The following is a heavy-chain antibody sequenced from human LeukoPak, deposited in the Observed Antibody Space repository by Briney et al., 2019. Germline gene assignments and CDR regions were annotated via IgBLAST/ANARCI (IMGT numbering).Heavy chain of an antibody. J-gene: IGHJ4*02. CDR3: ASRGSYVPFDY. Sequence: GRSLRLSCAASGFTFDDYAMHWVRQAPGKGLEWVSSIGSSSSYIYYADSVKGRFTISRDNAKNSLYLQMNSLRAEDTAVYYCASRGSYVPFDYWGQGTLVTVSS. V-gene: IGHV3-21*01. D-gene: IGHD3-16*01. CDR1: GFTFDDYA. CDR2: IGSSSSYI.